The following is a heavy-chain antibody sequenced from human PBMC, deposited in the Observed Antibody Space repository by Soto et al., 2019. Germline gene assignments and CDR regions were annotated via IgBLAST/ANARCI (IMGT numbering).Heavy chain of an antibody. D-gene: IGHD6-6*01. CDR3: ARAQYPVAARLYYFDY. CDR2: ISSSGSTI. V-gene: IGHV3-48*03. Sequence: EVQLVESGGGLVQPGGSLRLSCAASGFTFSSYEMNWVRQAPGKGLEWVSYISSSGSTIYYADYVKGRFTISRDNAKNSLYLQMNSLRAEDTAVYYCARAQYPVAARLYYFDYWGQGTLVTVSS. CDR1: GFTFSSYE. J-gene: IGHJ4*02.